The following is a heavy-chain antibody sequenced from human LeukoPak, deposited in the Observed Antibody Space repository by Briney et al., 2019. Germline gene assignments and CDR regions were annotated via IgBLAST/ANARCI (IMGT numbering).Heavy chain of an antibody. CDR3: ARSYCSSTSCYRMLDY. D-gene: IGHD2-2*01. V-gene: IGHV3-74*01. CDR2: INSDGGST. Sequence: GGSLRLSCAASGFTFSSYWMHWVRQAPGKGLVWVSRINSDGGSTSYADSVKGRFTISRDNAKNTLYLQMNSLRAEDTAVYYCARSYCSSTSCYRMLDYWGQGTLVTVSS. CDR1: GFTFSSYW. J-gene: IGHJ4*02.